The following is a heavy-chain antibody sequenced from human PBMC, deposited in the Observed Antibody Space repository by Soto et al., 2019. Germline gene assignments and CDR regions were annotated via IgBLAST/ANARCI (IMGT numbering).Heavy chain of an antibody. D-gene: IGHD3-22*01. CDR2: ISWDGGST. J-gene: IGHJ6*02. Sequence: GGSLRLSCAASGFTFDDYTMHWVRQAPGKGLEWVSLISWDGGSTYYADSVKGRFTISRDNSKNSLYLQMNSLRTEDTALYYCAKDSGYYYYYYGMDVWGQGTTVTVSS. CDR3: AKDSGYYYYYYGMDV. CDR1: GFTFDDYT. V-gene: IGHV3-43*01.